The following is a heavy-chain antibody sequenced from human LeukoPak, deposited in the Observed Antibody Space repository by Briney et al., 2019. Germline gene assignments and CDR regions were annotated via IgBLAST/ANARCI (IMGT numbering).Heavy chain of an antibody. CDR1: GYTFTSYY. CDR2: INPSGGST. V-gene: IGHV1-46*01. D-gene: IGHD3-22*01. CDR3: AREGYYYDSSGYYLC. J-gene: IGHJ4*02. Sequence: GASVKVSCKASGYTFTSYYMHWVRQAPGQGLEWMGIINPSGGSTSYAQKFQGRVTMTRDTSISTAYMELSRLRSDDTAVYYCAREGYYYDSSGYYLCWGQGTLVTVSS.